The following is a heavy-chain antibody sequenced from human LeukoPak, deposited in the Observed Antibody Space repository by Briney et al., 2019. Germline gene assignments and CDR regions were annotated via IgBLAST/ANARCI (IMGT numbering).Heavy chain of an antibody. V-gene: IGHV4-39*01. J-gene: IGHJ6*03. D-gene: IGHD2-2*01. CDR2: VYYSGST. CDR1: GDSISRSSYF. Sequence: SETLSLTCTVSGDSISRSSYFWGWIRQPPGKGLEWIGSVYYSGSTNYNPSLKSRVTISVDTSKNQFSLKLSSVTAADTAVYYCARQKVVVVPAAISNMDVWGKGTTVTVSS. CDR3: ARQKVVVVPAAISNMDV.